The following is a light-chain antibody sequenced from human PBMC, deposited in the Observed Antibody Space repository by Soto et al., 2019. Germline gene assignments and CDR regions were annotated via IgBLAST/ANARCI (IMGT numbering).Light chain of an antibody. Sequence: DVKMTQSPSTLSASVGDRVTITCRASQTTSSWLAWYQQKPGKAPKLLIYDASSLESGVPSRFSGSGFGTEFTLTISSLQPDDFATYYCQQYNSYPNTFGQGTQLEI. CDR1: QTTSSW. J-gene: IGKJ5*01. CDR2: DAS. CDR3: QQYNSYPNT. V-gene: IGKV1-5*01.